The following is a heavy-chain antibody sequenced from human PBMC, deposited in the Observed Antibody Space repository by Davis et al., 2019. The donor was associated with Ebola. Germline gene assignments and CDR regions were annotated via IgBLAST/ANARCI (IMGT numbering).Heavy chain of an antibody. D-gene: IGHD1-26*01. CDR1: GGSFSGYY. Sequence: SETLSLTCAVYGGSFSGYYWSWIRQPPGKGLEWVGEINDSGSINYNPSLKSRVTISGDTSKNQFSLNVNSVTAADTAMYYCARTPQYTSYGSYFDYWGQGALVTVSS. J-gene: IGHJ4*02. V-gene: IGHV4-34*01. CDR2: INDSGSI. CDR3: ARTPQYTSYGSYFDY.